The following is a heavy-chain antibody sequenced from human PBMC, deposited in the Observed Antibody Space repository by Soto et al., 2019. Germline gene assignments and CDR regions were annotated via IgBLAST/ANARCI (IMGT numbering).Heavy chain of an antibody. V-gene: IGHV4-39*01. CDR2: IHYSGST. Sequence: PSATLFPIPTFSACSPSTKRYLFGRLLLQKRKGLEWIGNIHYSGSTYYDSSLKTRVTISVDTSKNQFSLKLSSVTAADTAVYYCASQHYYDSSGYYVGYWGQGTLVTVS. CDR1: ACSPSTKRYL. CDR3: ASQHYYDSSGYYVGY. D-gene: IGHD3-22*01. J-gene: IGHJ4*02.